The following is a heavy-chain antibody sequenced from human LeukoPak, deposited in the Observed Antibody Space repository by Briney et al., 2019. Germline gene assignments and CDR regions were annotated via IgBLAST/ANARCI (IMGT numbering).Heavy chain of an antibody. CDR3: VKEPTERYYIDY. J-gene: IGHJ4*02. V-gene: IGHV3-9*01. CDR2: ISWDSGSV. Sequence: GRSLRLSCAASGFTFDNYAMHWVRQAPGKGLEWVSGISWDSGSVEYADSVKGRFIISRDNAKSSLFLQMSSLRAEDTALSYCVKEPTERYYIDYWGQGTLVTVSS. D-gene: IGHD1-1*01. CDR1: GFTFDNYA.